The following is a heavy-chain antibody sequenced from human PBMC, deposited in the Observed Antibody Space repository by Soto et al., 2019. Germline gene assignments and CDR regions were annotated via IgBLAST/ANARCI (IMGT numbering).Heavy chain of an antibody. D-gene: IGHD2-2*01. CDR1: GFTFSSYW. CDR3: ARDHSSIDIVVVPAADDAFDI. V-gene: IGHV3-7*01. Sequence: PGGSLRLSCAASGFTFSSYWMHWVRQAPGKGLVWVANINQDGSGKYYVDSVKGRFTISRDNAKNSLYLQMNSLRAEDTAVYYCARDHSSIDIVVVPAADDAFDIWGQGTMVT. CDR2: INQDGSGK. J-gene: IGHJ3*02.